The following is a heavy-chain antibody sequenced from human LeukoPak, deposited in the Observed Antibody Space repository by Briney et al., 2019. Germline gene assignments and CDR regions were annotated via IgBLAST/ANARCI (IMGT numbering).Heavy chain of an antibody. V-gene: IGHV4-38-2*02. CDR1: GYSISSNFH. CDR3: ARADFYNRVIDY. J-gene: IGHJ4*02. Sequence: SETLSLTCSVSGYSISSNFHWGWIRQPPGKGLECIGNIFHTGTTYYNPSPKSRVTISLDTSKNQFSLNLTSVTAADTAVYYCARADFYNRVIDYWSQGTLVTVSS. D-gene: IGHD1-1*01. CDR2: IFHTGTT.